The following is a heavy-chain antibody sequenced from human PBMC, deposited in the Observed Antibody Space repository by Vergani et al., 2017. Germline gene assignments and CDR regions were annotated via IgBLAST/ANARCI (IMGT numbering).Heavy chain of an antibody. CDR1: GFTSSYYG. V-gene: IGHV3-30*03. CDR2: MSYDGTQK. CDR3: ATKSCGTPGCQIEYFRE. D-gene: IGHD1-1*01. J-gene: IGHJ1*01. Sequence: QVQLVESGGGVVEPGRSLRLSCVVSGFTSSYYGMHWVRQAAGKGMEWVAVMSYDGTQKSYADSVKGRFTISRDNSQSTLYLQLNSLRTEDTAVSSCATKSCGTPGCQIEYFREWGQGTLVTVSS.